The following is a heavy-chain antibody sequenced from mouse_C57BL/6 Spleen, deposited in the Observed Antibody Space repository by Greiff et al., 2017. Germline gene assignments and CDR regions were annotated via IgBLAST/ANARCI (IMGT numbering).Heavy chain of an antibody. J-gene: IGHJ1*03. CDR2: IWSGGST. V-gene: IGHV2-2*01. D-gene: IGHD2-4*01. Sequence: VMLEESGPGLVQPSQSLSITCTVSGFSLTCYGVHWVRQSPGKGLGWLGVIWSGGSTDYNAAFISRLGISRDNSKSQVFFKMNSLQADDTAIYYCARNDDYGDLWGWYFDVWGTGTTVTVSS. CDR3: ARNDDYGDLWGWYFDV. CDR1: GFSLTCYG.